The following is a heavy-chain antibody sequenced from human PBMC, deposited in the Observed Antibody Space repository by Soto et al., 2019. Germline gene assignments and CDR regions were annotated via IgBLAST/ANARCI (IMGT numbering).Heavy chain of an antibody. Sequence: SGARCLRWGGYGGSFRGCLWGWSRQPPGEGLEGMGGINHSGSPNCNPSLKSRVTISVDTSKNQFSLKLSSVTAADTAVYYCARVRGLRFLELLFDYYYGMDVWGQATTV. J-gene: IGHJ6*02. CDR2: INHSGSP. V-gene: IGHV4-34*01. CDR1: GGSFRGCL. D-gene: IGHD3-3*01. CDR3: ARVRGLRFLELLFDYYYGMDV.